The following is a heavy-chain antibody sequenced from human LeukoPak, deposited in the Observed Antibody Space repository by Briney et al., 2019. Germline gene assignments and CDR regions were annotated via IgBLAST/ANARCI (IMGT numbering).Heavy chain of an antibody. D-gene: IGHD2-2*01. CDR1: GFTFSSYS. J-gene: IGHJ4*02. CDR2: ISSSSSTI. V-gene: IGHV3-48*04. CDR3: ARDHRGYCSSTSCYRIDY. Sequence: GGSLRLSCAASGFTFSSYSMNWVRQAPGKGLEWVSYISSSSSTIYYADSVRGRFTISRDNAKNSLYLQMNSLRAEDTAVYYCARDHRGYCSSTSCYRIDYWGQGTLVTVSS.